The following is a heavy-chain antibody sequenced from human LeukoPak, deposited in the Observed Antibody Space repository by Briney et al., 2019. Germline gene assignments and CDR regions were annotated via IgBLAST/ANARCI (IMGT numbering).Heavy chain of an antibody. CDR3: ARSYDSSGYSCDY. Sequence: SSETLSLTCTVSGGSISSYYWSWIRQPPGKGLEWIGYIYYSGSTNYNPSLKSRVTISVDTSKNQFSLKLSSVTAADTAVYYCARSYDSSGYSCDYWGQGTLVTVSS. CDR2: IYYSGST. V-gene: IGHV4-59*01. CDR1: GGSISSYY. D-gene: IGHD3-22*01. J-gene: IGHJ4*02.